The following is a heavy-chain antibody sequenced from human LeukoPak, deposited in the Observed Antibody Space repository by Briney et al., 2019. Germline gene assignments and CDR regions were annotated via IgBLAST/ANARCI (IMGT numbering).Heavy chain of an antibody. CDR3: AKSISVPGRRPEYYFDY. D-gene: IGHD6-19*01. CDR1: GFTFSSYA. J-gene: IGHJ4*02. CDR2: ISGSGGST. V-gene: IGHV3-23*01. Sequence: GGSLRLSCAASGFTFSSYAMSWVRQAPGKGLEWVSAISGSGGSTYYADYVKGRFTISRDNSKNTLYLQMNSLRAEDTAVYYCAKSISVPGRRPEYYFDYWGQGTLVTVSS.